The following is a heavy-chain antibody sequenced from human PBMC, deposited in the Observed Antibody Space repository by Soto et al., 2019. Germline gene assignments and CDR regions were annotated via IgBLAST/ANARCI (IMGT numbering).Heavy chain of an antibody. CDR2: IDPSDSYT. V-gene: IGHV5-10-1*01. D-gene: IGHD3-16*01. J-gene: IGHJ6*02. CDR1: GYSFTKYW. CDR3: ARQWMITRPEYGMVV. Sequence: PGESLKISCEGSGYSFTKYWFSWVRQMPGKGLEWMGRIDPSDSYTNYSPSFQGHVTISADKSISTAYLQWSSLKASDTAMYYCARQWMITRPEYGMVVWGQGTTVTVSS.